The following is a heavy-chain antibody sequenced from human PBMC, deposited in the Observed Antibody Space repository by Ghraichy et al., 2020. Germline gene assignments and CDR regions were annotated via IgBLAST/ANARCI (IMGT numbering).Heavy chain of an antibody. V-gene: IGHV3-23*01. Sequence: ETLSLTCAASGFTFSSYAMSWVRQAPGKGLEWVSAISGSGGSTYYADSVKGRFTISRDNSKNTLYLQMNSLRAEDTAVYYCAKVQSYDSSGYSYDYWGQGTLVTVSS. CDR3: AKVQSYDSSGYSYDY. CDR1: GFTFSSYA. J-gene: IGHJ4*02. D-gene: IGHD3-22*01. CDR2: ISGSGGST.